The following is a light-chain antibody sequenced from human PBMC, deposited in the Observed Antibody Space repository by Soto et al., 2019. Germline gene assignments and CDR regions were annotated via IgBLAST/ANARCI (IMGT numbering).Light chain of an antibody. V-gene: IGKV3-15*01. CDR2: GAS. CDR1: QSVNAN. Sequence: EVVMTQSPATLSVSPGERATLSCRASQSVNANLAWYQQKPGQAPRLLIHGASNRATGIPDRFSGSGFGTEFILTISSLQSEDVAVYYCQQYNTWLWTFGQGTKVEI. J-gene: IGKJ1*01. CDR3: QQYNTWLWT.